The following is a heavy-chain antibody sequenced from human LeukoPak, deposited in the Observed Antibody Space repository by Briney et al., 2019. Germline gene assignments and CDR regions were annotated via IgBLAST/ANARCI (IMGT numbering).Heavy chain of an antibody. V-gene: IGHV4-59*08. Sequence: SETLSLTCTVSGGSISSYYWSWIRQPPGKGLEWIGYIYYSGSTNYNPSLKSRVTISVDTSKNQFSLKLSSVTAADTAVYYCARIRSSGAWYFDYWGQGTLVTVSS. J-gene: IGHJ4*02. CDR1: GGSISSYY. CDR2: IYYSGST. D-gene: IGHD6-19*01. CDR3: ARIRSSGAWYFDY.